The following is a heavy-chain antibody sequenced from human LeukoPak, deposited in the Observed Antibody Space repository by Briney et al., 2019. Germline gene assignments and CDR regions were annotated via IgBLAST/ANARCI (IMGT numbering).Heavy chain of an antibody. J-gene: IGHJ4*02. Sequence: PGGSLRLSCAASGFTFSSYGMHWVRQAPGKGLEWVAVISYDGSNKYYADSVKGRFTISRDNSKNTLYLQMNSLRAEDTAVYYCAKDFGYSYGPFDYWGQGTLVTVSS. V-gene: IGHV3-30*18. CDR3: AKDFGYSYGPFDY. CDR1: GFTFSSYG. CDR2: ISYDGSNK. D-gene: IGHD5-18*01.